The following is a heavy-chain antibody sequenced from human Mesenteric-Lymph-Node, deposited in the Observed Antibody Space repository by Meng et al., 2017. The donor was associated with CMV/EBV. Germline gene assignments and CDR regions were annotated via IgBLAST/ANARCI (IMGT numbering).Heavy chain of an antibody. D-gene: IGHD3-10*01. J-gene: IGHJ4*02. CDR3: ARDPLWFGEFDY. CDR1: GYTFTGYY. CDR2: INPNSGGT. V-gene: IGHV1-2*02. Sequence: ASVKVSCKASGYTFTGYYMHWVRQAPGQGLEWMGWINPNSGGTNYAQKFQGRVTMTRDTSISTAYMELSRLRSDDTAVYYCARDPLWFGEFDYWGQGTLVTVSS.